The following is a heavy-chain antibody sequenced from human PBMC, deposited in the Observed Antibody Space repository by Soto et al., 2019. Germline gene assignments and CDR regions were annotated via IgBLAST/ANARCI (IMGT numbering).Heavy chain of an antibody. CDR1: GGYISGYG. D-gene: IGHD6-13*01. CDR2: IYYSGST. Sequence: SSETLALTYTVSGGYISGYGGSWIRQPPGTGLEWIGYIYYSGSTNYNPSLKSRVTISVDTSKNQFSLKLSSVTAADTAVYYCARETAAGRRGYFDYWGQGTLVTVSS. CDR3: ARETAAGRRGYFDY. J-gene: IGHJ4*02. V-gene: IGHV4-59*01.